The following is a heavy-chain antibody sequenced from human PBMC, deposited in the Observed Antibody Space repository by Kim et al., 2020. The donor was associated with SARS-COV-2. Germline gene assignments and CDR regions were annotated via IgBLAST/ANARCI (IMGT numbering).Heavy chain of an antibody. CDR2: INHSGST. Sequence: SETLSLTCAVYGGSFSGYYWSWIRQPPGKGLEWIGEINHSGSTNYNPSLKSRVTISVDTSKNQFSLKLSSVTAADTAVYYCARGETLDRSLAGGPDCWGQGTLVTVSS. CDR1: GGSFSGYY. CDR3: ARGETLDRSLAGGPDC. D-gene: IGHD6-19*01. J-gene: IGHJ4*02. V-gene: IGHV4-34*01.